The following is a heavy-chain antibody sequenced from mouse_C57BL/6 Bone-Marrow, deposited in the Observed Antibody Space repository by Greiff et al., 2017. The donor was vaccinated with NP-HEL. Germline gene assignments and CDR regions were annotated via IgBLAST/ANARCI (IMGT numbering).Heavy chain of an antibody. CDR3: ARHYNSSGYAMDY. CDR1: GFSLTSYG. D-gene: IGHD3-2*02. J-gene: IGHJ4*01. Sequence: VKLVESGPGLVAPSQSLSITCTVSGFSLTSYGVHWVRQPPGKGLEWLVVIWSDGSTTYNSALKSRLSISKDNSKSQVFLKMNSLQTDDTAMYYCARHYNSSGYAMDYWGQGTSVTVSS. CDR2: IWSDGST. V-gene: IGHV2-6-1*01.